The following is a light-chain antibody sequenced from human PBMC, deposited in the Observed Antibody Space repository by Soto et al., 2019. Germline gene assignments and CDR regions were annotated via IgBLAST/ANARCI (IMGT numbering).Light chain of an antibody. CDR2: DAS. CDR3: QQYENLPT. CDR1: QNINNY. J-gene: IGKJ5*01. Sequence: DIQMTQSPSSLSASVGDRVTITCQASQNINNYLNWYQQKPGRAPKLLIYDASNLEAGVPSRFRGSGSGTDFTSTINRLQPEDIATYYCQQYENLPTFGQGTRLEIK. V-gene: IGKV1-33*01.